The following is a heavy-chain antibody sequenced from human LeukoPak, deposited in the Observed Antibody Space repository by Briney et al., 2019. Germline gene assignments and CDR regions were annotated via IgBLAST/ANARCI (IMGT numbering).Heavy chain of an antibody. CDR2: ISYDGSNK. D-gene: IGHD3-9*01. CDR3: ARGPDYDILADYFDY. J-gene: IGHJ4*02. V-gene: IGHV3-30*04. CDR1: GFTFSNYA. Sequence: GGSLRLSCAASGFTFSNYALHWVRQAPGKGLEWVAVISYDGSNKFYADSVRGRFTISRDNSKNTLFLQMNSLRPEDTAVYYCARGPDYDILADYFDYWGQGTLVTISS.